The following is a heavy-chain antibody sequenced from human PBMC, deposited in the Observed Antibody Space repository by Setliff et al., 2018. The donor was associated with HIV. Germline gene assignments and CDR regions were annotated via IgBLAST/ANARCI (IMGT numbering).Heavy chain of an antibody. CDR3: ARQITMVRRVYQPYYYYYMDV. J-gene: IGHJ6*03. CDR1: GGSISSYY. V-gene: IGHV4-59*08. D-gene: IGHD3-10*01. Sequence: PSETLSLTCTVSGGSISSYYWSWIRQPPGKGLEWIGYIYYSGSTNYNPSLKSRVTISVDTSKNQFSLKLSSVTAADKAVYYCARQITMVRRVYQPYYYYYMDVWGKGTTVTVSS. CDR2: IYYSGST.